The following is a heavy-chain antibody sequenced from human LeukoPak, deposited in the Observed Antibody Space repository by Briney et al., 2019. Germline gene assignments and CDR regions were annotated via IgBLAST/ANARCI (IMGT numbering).Heavy chain of an antibody. D-gene: IGHD3-10*01. V-gene: IGHV1-69*05. Sequence: ASVKVSCKASGGTFSSYAISWVRQAPGQGLEWMGGIIPIFGTANYAQKFQGRVTITTDDSTSTAYMELSSLRSEDTAVYYCAREADSYYYGSGRNWFDPWGQGTLVTVSS. CDR1: GGTFSSYA. J-gene: IGHJ5*02. CDR2: IIPIFGTA. CDR3: AREADSYYYGSGRNWFDP.